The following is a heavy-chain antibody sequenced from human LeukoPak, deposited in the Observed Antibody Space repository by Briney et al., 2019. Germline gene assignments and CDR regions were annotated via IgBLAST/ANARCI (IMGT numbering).Heavy chain of an antibody. CDR1: GDSVSTNSGG. J-gene: IGHJ4*02. Sequence: SQTLSLTCAISGDSVSTNSGGWNWIRQSPSRGLEWLGRTYDKSNWYNDYAVSVKSRITINPDTSKNQFSLQLNSVTPEDTAVYYCARGWLQSGFDYWGQGTLVTVSS. V-gene: IGHV6-1*01. CDR3: ARGWLQSGFDY. CDR2: TYDKSNWYN. D-gene: IGHD5-24*01.